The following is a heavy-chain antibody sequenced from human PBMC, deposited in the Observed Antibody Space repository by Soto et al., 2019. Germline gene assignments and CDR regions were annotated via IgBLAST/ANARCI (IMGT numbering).Heavy chain of an antibody. Sequence: SDTLSLTCTVSCGSISSYYWNWIRQPAGQGLEWIGRIYTTGSTNYNPSLRRRVTMSVDTSKNQFSLKLRSVTAADTAVYYCARGQLDSSGWSRGFDYWGQGNLVTVSS. V-gene: IGHV4-4*07. CDR1: CGSISSYY. D-gene: IGHD6-19*01. CDR3: ARGQLDSSGWSRGFDY. J-gene: IGHJ4*02. CDR2: IYTTGST.